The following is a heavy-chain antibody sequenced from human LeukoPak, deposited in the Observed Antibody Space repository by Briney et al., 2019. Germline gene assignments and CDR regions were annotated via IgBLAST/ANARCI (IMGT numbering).Heavy chain of an antibody. CDR1: GGSISSYY. CDR3: ARYPYYRIAAGYYFDY. V-gene: IGHV4-59*08. D-gene: IGHD3-10*01. Sequence: PSETLSLTCTVSGGSISSYYWSWIRQPPGKGLEWIGYIYYSGSTNYNPSLKSRVTISVDTSKNQFSLKLISVTAADTAVYYCARYPYYRIAAGYYFDYWGQGTLVTVSS. CDR2: IYYSGST. J-gene: IGHJ4*02.